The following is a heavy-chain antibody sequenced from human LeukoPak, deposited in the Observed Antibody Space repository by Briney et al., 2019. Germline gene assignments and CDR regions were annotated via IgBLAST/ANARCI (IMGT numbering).Heavy chain of an antibody. V-gene: IGHV4-34*01. J-gene: IGHJ6*02. D-gene: IGHD3-3*01. CDR2: INHSGST. CDR3: ARGLPYYDFWSGPSTPYGMDV. Sequence: LETLSLTCAVYGGSFSGYYWSWIRQPPGKGLEWIGEINHSGSTNYNPSLKSRVTISVDTSKNQFSLKLSSVTAADTAVYYCARGLPYYDFWSGPSTPYGMDVWGQGTTVTVSS. CDR1: GGSFSGYY.